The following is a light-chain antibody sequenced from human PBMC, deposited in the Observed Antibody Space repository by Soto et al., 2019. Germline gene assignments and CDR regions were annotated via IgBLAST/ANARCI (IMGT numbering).Light chain of an antibody. CDR2: GAS. J-gene: IGKJ1*01. Sequence: EIVMTQSPATLSVSPGERTTLSCRASQSVSNNLAWYQQRPGQAPRLLMYGASSRATDIPARFSGSGFGTEFTLTISSLQSEDSAVYYCQQYNSWPTWTFGQGTKVDIK. CDR1: QSVSNN. V-gene: IGKV3-15*01. CDR3: QQYNSWPTWT.